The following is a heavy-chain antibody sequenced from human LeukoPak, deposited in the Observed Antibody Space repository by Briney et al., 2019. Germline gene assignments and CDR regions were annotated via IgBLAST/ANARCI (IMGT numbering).Heavy chain of an antibody. CDR1: GFSISSDYF. D-gene: IGHD4-17*01. CDR2: IYHSGNT. CDR3: ARGSLRGGTTVTTRLHFDY. Sequence: PSETLSLTCTVSGFSISSDYFWGWIRQPPGRGLEWIGSIYHSGNTYYNPSLKSRITLSVDTSKNQFSLKLSSVTAADTAVYYCARGSLRGGTTVTTRLHFDYWGQGTLVTVSS. J-gene: IGHJ4*02. V-gene: IGHV4-38-2*02.